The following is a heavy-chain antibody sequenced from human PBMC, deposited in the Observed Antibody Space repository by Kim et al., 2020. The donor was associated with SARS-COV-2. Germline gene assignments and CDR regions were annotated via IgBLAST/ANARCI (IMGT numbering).Heavy chain of an antibody. D-gene: IGHD5-18*01. V-gene: IGHV3-23*01. CDR1: GFTFSSYA. CDR3: AKDGYSYGYGPYYFDY. Sequence: GGSLRLSCAASGFTFSSYAMSWVRQAPGKGLEWVSAISGSGGSTYYADSVKGRFTIFRDNSKNTLYLQMNSLRAEDTAVYYCAKDGYSYGYGPYYFDYWGQGTLVTVSS. J-gene: IGHJ4*02. CDR2: ISGSGGST.